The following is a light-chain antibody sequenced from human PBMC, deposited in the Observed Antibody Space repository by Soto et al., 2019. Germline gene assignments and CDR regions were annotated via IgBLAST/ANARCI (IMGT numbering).Light chain of an antibody. CDR1: SSDVGGYNY. CDR3: SSYAGSTRVV. CDR2: EVS. J-gene: IGLJ2*01. Sequence: QSALTQPPSASGSPGQSVTISCTGTSSDVGGYNYVSWYQQRPGKAPKLMIYEVSKRPSGVPDRFSGSKSGNTASLTVSGLQAEDEADYYCSSYAGSTRVVFGGGTKLTVL. V-gene: IGLV2-8*01.